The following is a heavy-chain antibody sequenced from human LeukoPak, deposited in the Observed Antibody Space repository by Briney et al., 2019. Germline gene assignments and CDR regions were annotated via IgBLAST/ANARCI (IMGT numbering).Heavy chain of an antibody. V-gene: IGHV4-39*01. CDR3: ARGGNYYGSGSKYLYDY. CDR2: IYYSGST. D-gene: IGHD3-10*01. J-gene: IGHJ4*02. CDR1: GGSISSSSYY. Sequence: PSETLSLTCTVSGGSISSSSYYWGWIRQPPGKGLEWIGSIYYSGSTYYNPSLKSRVTISVDTSKNQSSLKLSSVTAADTAVYYCARGGNYYGSGSKYLYDYWGQGTLVTVSS.